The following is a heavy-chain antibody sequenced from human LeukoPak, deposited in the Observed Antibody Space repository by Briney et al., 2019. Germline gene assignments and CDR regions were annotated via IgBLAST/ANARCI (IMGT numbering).Heavy chain of an antibody. D-gene: IGHD3-22*01. Sequence: SETLSLTCTVSGGSTSSSSFYWGWIRRPPGKGLECIGRISYSGRTYYNPSLQSRVTISVDTSKNQFSLRLSSVTAADTAVYYCARLRAYYYDSSGYYNFDFWGQGTLVTVSS. V-gene: IGHV4-39*01. CDR3: ARLRAYYYDSSGYYNFDF. CDR1: GGSTSSSSFY. CDR2: ISYSGRT. J-gene: IGHJ4*02.